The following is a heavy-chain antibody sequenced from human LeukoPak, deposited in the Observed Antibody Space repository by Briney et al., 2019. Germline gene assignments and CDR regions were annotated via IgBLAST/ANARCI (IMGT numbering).Heavy chain of an antibody. D-gene: IGHD2-2*01. J-gene: IGHJ5*02. Sequence: GASVKVSCKASGYTFSGYYLHWVRQAPGQGLEWMGWINPNSGGTNYAQKFQGRVTMTRDTSISTAYMELSRLRSDDTAVYYCARLKDIVVVPAANWFDPWGQGTLVTVSS. CDR3: ARLKDIVVVPAANWFDP. V-gene: IGHV1-2*02. CDR1: GYTFSGYY. CDR2: INPNSGGT.